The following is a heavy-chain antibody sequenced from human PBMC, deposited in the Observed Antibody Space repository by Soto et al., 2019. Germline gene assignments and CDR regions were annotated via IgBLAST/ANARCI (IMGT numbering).Heavy chain of an antibody. CDR2: ISAYNGNT. V-gene: IGHV1-18*01. CDR1: GDSFTSYG. D-gene: IGHD2-8*01. Sequence: ASVKPSCKASGDSFTSYGISWVRQAPKQGLEWMGWISAYNGNTNYAQKLQGRVTMTTDTSTSTAYMELRSLRSDDTAVYYCARGYCTNGVCSPYAFDIWGQGTMLTVSS. J-gene: IGHJ3*02. CDR3: ARGYCTNGVCSPYAFDI.